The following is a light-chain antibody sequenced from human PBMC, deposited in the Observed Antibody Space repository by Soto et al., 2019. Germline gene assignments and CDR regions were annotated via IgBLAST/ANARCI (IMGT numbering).Light chain of an antibody. V-gene: IGLV2-23*02. Sequence: QSALTQPASVSGSPGQSITISCTGTSSDVGSSSLVSWYQQHPGKAPKVMVYEVTKRPSGASDRFSGSKSGNTASLTISGLKAEDEGDYYCCSYVGSSNTYLFGTGTKLTVL. J-gene: IGLJ1*01. CDR1: SSDVGSSSL. CDR3: CSYVGSSNTYL. CDR2: EVT.